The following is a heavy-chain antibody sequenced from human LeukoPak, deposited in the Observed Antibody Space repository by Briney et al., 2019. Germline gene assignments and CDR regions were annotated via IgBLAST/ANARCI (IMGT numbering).Heavy chain of an antibody. Sequence: GGSLRLSCAASGFTFSNYSLTWVRQAPGKGLEWVSGISGNGGSTSYADSVKGRFTISRDNSKNTLHLQMNSLRAEDTAVYYCAKDRSSSTSCSNYWGQGTLVTVSS. J-gene: IGHJ4*02. CDR3: AKDRSSSTSCSNY. D-gene: IGHD2-2*01. CDR1: GFTFSNYS. V-gene: IGHV3-23*01. CDR2: ISGNGGST.